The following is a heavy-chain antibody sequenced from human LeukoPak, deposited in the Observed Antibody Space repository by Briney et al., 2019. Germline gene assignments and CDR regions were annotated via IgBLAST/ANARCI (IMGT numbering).Heavy chain of an antibody. Sequence: GESLKISCRGSGYSFTSYWIGWVRQMPGKGLEWMGIIYPGDSDTRYSPSFQGQVTISADKSISTAYLQWSSLKASDTAMYYCARCLLPQSGAFDIWGQGTMVTVSS. CDR3: ARCLLPQSGAFDI. CDR2: IYPGDSDT. V-gene: IGHV5-51*01. CDR1: GYSFTSYW. D-gene: IGHD2-15*01. J-gene: IGHJ3*02.